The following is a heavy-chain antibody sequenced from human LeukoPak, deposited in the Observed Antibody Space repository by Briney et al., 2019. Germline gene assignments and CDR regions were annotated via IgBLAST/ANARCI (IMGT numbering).Heavy chain of an antibody. V-gene: IGHV3-7*01. CDR3: ARVEASGYDYGAFDY. D-gene: IGHD5-12*01. CDR1: GFTFSTYG. J-gene: IGHJ4*02. CDR2: IKQDGSAK. Sequence: GGSLRLSCVASGFTFSTYGMSWVRQAPGKELQWVANIKQDGSAKYYVDSVKGRFTISRDNAKNSLYLQMNSLRAEDAAVYYCARVEASGYDYGAFDYWGQGTLVTVSS.